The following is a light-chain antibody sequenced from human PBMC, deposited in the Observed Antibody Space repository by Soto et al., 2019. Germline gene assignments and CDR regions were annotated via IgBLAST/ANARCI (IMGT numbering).Light chain of an antibody. V-gene: IGKV1-39*01. J-gene: IGKJ1*01. CDR2: AAS. Sequence: DIQMTQSPSSLSASVGDRVTITCRASQSISSYLHWYQQKPGKAPKLLIYAASNLQSGVPSRFSASGSGTDFTLTLNSLQPQDFGPYYCEQGYSTPWTFGQGTKVDIK. CDR1: QSISSY. CDR3: EQGYSTPWT.